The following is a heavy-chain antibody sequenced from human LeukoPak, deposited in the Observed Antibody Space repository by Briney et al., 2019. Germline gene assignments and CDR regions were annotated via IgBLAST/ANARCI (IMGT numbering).Heavy chain of an antibody. CDR3: ARVGYSIGLNWFDP. CDR2: INHSGST. D-gene: IGHD5-18*01. V-gene: IGHV4-34*01. J-gene: IGHJ5*02. CDR1: GGSFSGYY. Sequence: SETLSLTCAVYGGSFSGYYWSWIRQPPGKGLEWIGEINHSGSTNYNPSLKSRVTISVDTSKNQFSLKLSSVTAADTAVYYCARVGYSIGLNWFDPWGQGTLVTVSS.